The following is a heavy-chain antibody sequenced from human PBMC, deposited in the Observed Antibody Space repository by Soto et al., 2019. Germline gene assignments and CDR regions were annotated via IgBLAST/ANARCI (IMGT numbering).Heavy chain of an antibody. CDR1: GGSFSGYY. J-gene: IGHJ3*02. Sequence: QVQLQQWGAGLLKPSETLSLTCAVYGGSFSGYYWSWIRQPPGKGLVWIGEINHSGSTNYNPSLKSRVTISVDTSKNQFSLKLSSVTAADTAVYYCARALGRITIFGVVIRNDAFDIWGQGTMVTVSS. CDR2: INHSGST. CDR3: ARALGRITIFGVVIRNDAFDI. V-gene: IGHV4-34*01. D-gene: IGHD3-3*01.